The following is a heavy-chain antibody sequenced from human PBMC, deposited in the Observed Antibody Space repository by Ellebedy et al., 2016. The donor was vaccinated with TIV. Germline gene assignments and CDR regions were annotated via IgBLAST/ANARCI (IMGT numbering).Heavy chain of an antibody. V-gene: IGHV4-59*01. CDR1: GGSISSYY. J-gene: IGHJ3*02. CDR2: ISYSGAT. D-gene: IGHD4-23*01. Sequence: SETLSLXXTVSGGSISSYYWSWIRQFPGKGLEWIGYISYSGATNYNPSLRGRVTISLDTSKNQFALKVTSVTAADTAEYYWARHPYYGSNSRGAVDIWGQGTMVTVSS. CDR3: ARHPYYGSNSRGAVDI.